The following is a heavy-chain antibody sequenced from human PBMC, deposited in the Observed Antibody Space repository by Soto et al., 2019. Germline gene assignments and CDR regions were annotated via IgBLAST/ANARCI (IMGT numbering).Heavy chain of an antibody. Sequence: GGSLRLSCAASGFTFSSYAMSWARQAPGKGLEWVSAISGSGGSTYYADSVKGRFTISRDNSKNTLYLQMNSLRAEDTAVYYCAKSTIFGVVIMEAFDIWGQGTMVTVSS. J-gene: IGHJ3*02. CDR1: GFTFSSYA. CDR2: ISGSGGST. V-gene: IGHV3-23*01. CDR3: AKSTIFGVVIMEAFDI. D-gene: IGHD3-3*01.